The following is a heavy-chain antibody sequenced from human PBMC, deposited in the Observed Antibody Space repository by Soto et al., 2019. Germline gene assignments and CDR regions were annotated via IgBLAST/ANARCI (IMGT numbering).Heavy chain of an antibody. CDR2: IYPGDSDT. CDR1: GYSFSNYW. Sequence: EFLKISFKCSGYSFSNYWIGWVRQMPGKGPEWMGIIYPGDSDTRYSPSFQGQVTISADTSISTAYLRWSSLRASDTAIYYCARRGTREWFDPWGQGTLVTVSS. CDR3: ARRGTREWFDP. V-gene: IGHV5-51*01. J-gene: IGHJ5*02. D-gene: IGHD1-26*01.